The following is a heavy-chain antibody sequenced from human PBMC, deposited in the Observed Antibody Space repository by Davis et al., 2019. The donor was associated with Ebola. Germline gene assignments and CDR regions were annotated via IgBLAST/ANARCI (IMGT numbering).Heavy chain of an antibody. V-gene: IGHV1-2*06. CDR3: ARGQLLWFGELFYYGMDV. J-gene: IGHJ6*04. CDR2: INPNSGGT. Sequence: AASVKVSCKASGYTFTGYYMHWVRQAPGQGLEWMGRINPNSGGTNYAQKFQGRVTMTGDTSISTAYMELSRLRSDDTAVYYCARGQLLWFGELFYYGMDVWGKGTTVTVSS. CDR1: GYTFTGYY. D-gene: IGHD3-10*01.